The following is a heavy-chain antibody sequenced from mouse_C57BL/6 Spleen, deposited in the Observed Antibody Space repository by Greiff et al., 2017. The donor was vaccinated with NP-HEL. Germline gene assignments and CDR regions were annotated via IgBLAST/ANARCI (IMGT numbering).Heavy chain of an antibody. V-gene: IGHV5-17*01. CDR1: GFTFSDYG. J-gene: IGHJ4*01. CDR3: AKGYAMDY. Sequence: DVMLVESGGGLVKPGGSLKLSCAASGFTFSDYGMHWVRQAPERGLEWVAYISSGSSTIYYADTVKGRFTISRDNAKNTLFLQMTSLRSEDTAMYYCAKGYAMDYWGQGTSVTVSS. CDR2: ISSGSSTI.